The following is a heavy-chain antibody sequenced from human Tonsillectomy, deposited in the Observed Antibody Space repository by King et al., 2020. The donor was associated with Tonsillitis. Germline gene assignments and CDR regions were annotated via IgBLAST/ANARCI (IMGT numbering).Heavy chain of an antibody. CDR3: AKIGTAYGAFDI. CDR2: ISPNSGGT. V-gene: IGHV1-2*02. Sequence: QLVQSGAEVKKPGASVKVSCKASGYTFTGYHMHWVRQARGQGLEWMGWISPNSGGTNFAPMFQGRGTMTRDTSITTAYMELSGLRSDDTAVYYCAKIGTAYGAFDIWGQGTMVTVSS. CDR1: GYTFTGYH. D-gene: IGHD3-10*01. J-gene: IGHJ3*02.